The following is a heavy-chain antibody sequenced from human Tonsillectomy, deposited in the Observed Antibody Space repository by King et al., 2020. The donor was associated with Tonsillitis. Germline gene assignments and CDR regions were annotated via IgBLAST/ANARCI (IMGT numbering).Heavy chain of an antibody. CDR1: GFSFSSYA. J-gene: IGHJ4*02. CDR3: ASDAQGYCSGGSCYYFDY. V-gene: IGHV3-30*04. CDR2: ISYDGNNK. D-gene: IGHD2-15*01. Sequence: VQLVESGGGVVQPGRSLRLSCAASGFSFSSYAMHWVRQAPGKGLEWVAFISYDGNNKYYADSVKGRFTISRDNSKNTLYLQMNSLRAEDTAVYYCASDAQGYCSGGSCYYFDYWGQGTLVPVAS.